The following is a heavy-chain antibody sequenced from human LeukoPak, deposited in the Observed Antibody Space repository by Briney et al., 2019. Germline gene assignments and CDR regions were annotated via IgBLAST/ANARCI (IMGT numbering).Heavy chain of an antibody. CDR2: MSGSGDGT. J-gene: IGHJ6*03. Sequence: GGSLRFSCAASGFAFSNFAMSWVRQAPGKGLEWVSDMSGSGDGTYYADSVKGRFTISRDNSKNTLYVQMNSLRAEDTAVYYCAKMMGQRLYDYCMDVGGKGTTVTVSS. V-gene: IGHV3-23*01. D-gene: IGHD3-16*01. CDR1: GFAFSNFA. CDR3: AKMMGQRLYDYCMDV.